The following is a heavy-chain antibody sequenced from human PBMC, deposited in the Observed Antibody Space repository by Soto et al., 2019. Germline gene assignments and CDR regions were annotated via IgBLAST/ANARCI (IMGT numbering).Heavy chain of an antibody. CDR2: ISYDGSNK. Sequence: QVQLVESGGGVVQPGRSLRLSCAASGFTFSSYAMHWVRQAPGKGLEWVAVISYDGSNKYYADSVKGRFTISRDNSKNTLYRQMNSLRAEDTAVYYCARDRDIVLVPAAMPYNWFDPWGQGTLVTVSS. CDR1: GFTFSSYA. J-gene: IGHJ5*02. V-gene: IGHV3-30-3*01. CDR3: ARDRDIVLVPAAMPYNWFDP. D-gene: IGHD2-2*01.